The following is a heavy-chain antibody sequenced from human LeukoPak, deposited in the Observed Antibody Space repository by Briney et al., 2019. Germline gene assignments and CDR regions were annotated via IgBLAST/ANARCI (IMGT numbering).Heavy chain of an antibody. CDR3: AKDRSFGGVIVTSSFDY. CDR2: ISWNGGSI. V-gene: IGHV3-9*01. CDR1: GFTFSNYG. D-gene: IGHD3-16*02. J-gene: IGHJ4*02. Sequence: GESLRLSCAASGFTFSNYGVHWVRQAPGKGLEWVSGISWNGGSIGYADSVKGRFTISRDNARNSLYLQMNSLRAEDTALYYCAKDRSFGGVIVTSSFDYRGQGTLVTVSS.